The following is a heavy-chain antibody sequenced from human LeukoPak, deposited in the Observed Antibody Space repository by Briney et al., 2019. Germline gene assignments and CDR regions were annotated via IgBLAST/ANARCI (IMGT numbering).Heavy chain of an antibody. CDR2: IYSGGST. J-gene: IGHJ4*02. CDR1: GFTVSSNY. CDR3: ARDLGYDFWSGYPYYFDY. V-gene: IGHV3-53*01. Sequence: GGSLRLSCAASGFTVSSNYMSWVRQAPGKGLEWVSVIYSGGSTYYADSVKGRFTISGDNAKNSLYLQMNSLRAEDAAVYYCARDLGYDFWSGYPYYFDYWGQGTLVTVSS. D-gene: IGHD3-3*01.